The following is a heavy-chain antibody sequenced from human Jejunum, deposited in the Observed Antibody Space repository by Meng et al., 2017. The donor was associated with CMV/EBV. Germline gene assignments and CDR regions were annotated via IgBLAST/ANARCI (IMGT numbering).Heavy chain of an antibody. V-gene: IGHV4-59*01. D-gene: IGHD2-2*01. Sequence: TVSIGSISPYYWSWIRQPPGKGLEWIGYIYYSGSTNYNPSLKSRVTISVDTSKNHFSLKLSSVTAADTALYYCTKDRFAMPRYFDYWGQGTLVTVSS. CDR3: TKDRFAMPRYFDY. CDR2: IYYSGST. J-gene: IGHJ4*02. CDR1: IGSISPYY.